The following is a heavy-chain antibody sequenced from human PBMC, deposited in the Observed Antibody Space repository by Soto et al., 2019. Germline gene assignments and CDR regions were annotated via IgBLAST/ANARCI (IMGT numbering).Heavy chain of an antibody. J-gene: IGHJ4*02. V-gene: IGHV4-34*01. Sequence: QVQLQQWGPGLLKPSETLSVTCAVYGGSLSGYYWSWIRQAPGKGLAWIGEINHRGNVNYNPSLKRRVTMSVDTSNTGFSLKLSAGTGADTAVYYCARRMVGCAHDSWGQGTLVTVSS. CDR2: INHRGNV. CDR1: GGSLSGYY. CDR3: ARRMVGCAHDS. D-gene: IGHD1-26*01.